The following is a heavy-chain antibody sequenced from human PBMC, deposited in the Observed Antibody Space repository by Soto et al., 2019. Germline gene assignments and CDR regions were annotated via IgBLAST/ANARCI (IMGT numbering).Heavy chain of an antibody. CDR3: AKPQTIVVVPAAIHY. D-gene: IGHD2-2*01. CDR2: ISGSGGST. J-gene: IGHJ4*02. CDR1: GFTFSSYA. Sequence: RRLSCAASGFTFSSYAMSWVRQAPGKGLEWVSAISGSGGSTYYADSVKGRFTISRDNSKNTLYLQMNSLRAEDTAVYYCAKPQTIVVVPAAIHYWGQGTLVTVSS. V-gene: IGHV3-23*01.